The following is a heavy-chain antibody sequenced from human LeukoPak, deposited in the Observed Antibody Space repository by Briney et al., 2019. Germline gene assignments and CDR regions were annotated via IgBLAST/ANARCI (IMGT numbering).Heavy chain of an antibody. CDR2: INPNSGGT. CDR1: GYTFTGYY. J-gene: IGHJ5*02. D-gene: IGHD5-18*01. V-gene: IGHV1-2*02. CDR3: ARNADTYGHGDWFDP. Sequence: ASVKVSCKASGYTFTGYYMHWVRQAPGQGLEWMGWINPNSGGTNYAQKFQGRVTMTRDTSISTVYMELSRLRSDDTAVYYCARNADTYGHGDWFDPWGQGTLVTVSS.